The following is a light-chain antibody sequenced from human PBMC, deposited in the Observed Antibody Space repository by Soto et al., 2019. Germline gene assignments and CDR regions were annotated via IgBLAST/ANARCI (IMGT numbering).Light chain of an antibody. CDR3: SSYTSSSTLDVV. CDR2: EVS. CDR1: SSDIGTYNF. V-gene: IGLV2-14*02. Sequence: QSALTQPASVSGSPGQSITISCTGTSSDIGTYNFVSWYQQRPGKAPKFIIYEVSNRPSGVSNRFSGSKSGNTASLTISGLQAEDEADYYCSSYTSSSTLDVVFGGGTKLTVL. J-gene: IGLJ2*01.